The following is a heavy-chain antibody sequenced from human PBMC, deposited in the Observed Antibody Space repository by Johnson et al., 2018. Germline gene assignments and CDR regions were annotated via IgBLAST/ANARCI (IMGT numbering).Heavy chain of an antibody. D-gene: IGHD6-19*01. J-gene: IGHJ6*02. V-gene: IGHV3-30*18. CDR2: ISNDGSIK. CDR3: AKGARSVGSRGWYYGYGVDV. Sequence: QVQLVQSGGGAVQPGRSPRLSCAASGFSFNTYDMYWVRQAPGKGLEWVALISNDGSIKYYAGSVKGRVTISRDNSKNTLYLQMNSLRIEDTVADYCAKGARSVGSRGWYYGYGVDVWGQGTTVIVSS. CDR1: GFSFNTYD.